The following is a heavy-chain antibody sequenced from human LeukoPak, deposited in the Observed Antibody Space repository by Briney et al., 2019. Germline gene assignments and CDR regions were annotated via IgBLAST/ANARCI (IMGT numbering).Heavy chain of an antibody. Sequence: PGGSLSLSFAASGFTFSSYGMHWVRQAPGKGLEWVAFIRYDGSNKYYADSVKGRFTISRDNSKNTLYLQMNSLRAEDTAVYYCAKDAHPTVTTRFDYFDYWGQGTLVTVSS. V-gene: IGHV3-30*02. J-gene: IGHJ4*02. CDR2: IRYDGSNK. CDR1: GFTFSSYG. D-gene: IGHD4-11*01. CDR3: AKDAHPTVTTRFDYFDY.